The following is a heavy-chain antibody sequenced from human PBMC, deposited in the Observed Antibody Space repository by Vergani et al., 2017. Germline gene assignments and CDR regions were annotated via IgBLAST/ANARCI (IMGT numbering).Heavy chain of an antibody. V-gene: IGHV3-11*05. D-gene: IGHD6-13*01. J-gene: IGHJ3*02. CDR2: ISSSSSYT. CDR1: GFTFSDYY. CDR3: AGGGIAAAQKDAFDI. Sequence: QVQLVESGGGLVKPGGSLRLSCAASGFTFSDYYLSWIRQAPGKGLEWVSYISSSSSYTNYADSVKGRFTISRDNAKNSLYLQMNSLRAEDTAVYYCAGGGIAAAQKDAFDIWGQGTMVTGSS.